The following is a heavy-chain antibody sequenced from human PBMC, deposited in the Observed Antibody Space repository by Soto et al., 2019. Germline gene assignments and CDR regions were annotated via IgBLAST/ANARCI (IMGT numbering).Heavy chain of an antibody. V-gene: IGHV3-74*01. CDR1: GFRVSDYW. CDR3: TATPRNGMGV. J-gene: IGHJ6*02. CDR2: VSNEGSK. Sequence: EVQLVESGGGLVQPGGSLRLACAVSGFRVSDYWMHWVRQAPGKGLVWVSRVSNEGSKEYADFVKGRFTLSKDNAKNTLYLEMDSLSVEDTALYYCTATPRNGMGVWGQGTKVTVAS.